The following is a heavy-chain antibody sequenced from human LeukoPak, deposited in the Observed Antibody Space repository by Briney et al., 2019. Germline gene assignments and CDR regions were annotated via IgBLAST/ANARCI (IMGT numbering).Heavy chain of an antibody. V-gene: IGHV3-73*01. CDR1: GFTFSGSA. Sequence: GGSLRLSCAASGFTFSGSAMHSVRQASGKGLEWVGRIRSKANSYATAYAASVKGRFTISRDDSKNTAYLQMNSLKTEDTAVYYCTRSPPRVSVWGSYRYTLYYFDYWGQGTLVTVSS. J-gene: IGHJ4*02. CDR3: TRSPPRVSVWGSYRYTLYYFDY. CDR2: IRSKANSYAT. D-gene: IGHD3-16*02.